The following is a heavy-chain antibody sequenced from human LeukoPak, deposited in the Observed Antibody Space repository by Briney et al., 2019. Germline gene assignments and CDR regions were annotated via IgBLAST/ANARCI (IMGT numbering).Heavy chain of an antibody. CDR3: ARDGHYYDSSGYYYYYYMDV. CDR1: GYSISSGYY. V-gene: IGHV4-38-2*02. CDR2: IYHSGST. J-gene: IGHJ6*03. Sequence: SETLSLTCAVSGYSISSGYYWGWIRQPPGKGLEWIGSIYHSGSTYYNPSLKSRVTISVDTSKNQFSLKLSSVTAADTAVYYCARDGHYYDSSGYYYYYYMDVWGKGTTVTVSS. D-gene: IGHD3-22*01.